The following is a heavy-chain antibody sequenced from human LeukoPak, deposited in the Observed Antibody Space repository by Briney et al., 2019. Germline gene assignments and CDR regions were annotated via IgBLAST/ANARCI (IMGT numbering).Heavy chain of an antibody. D-gene: IGHD5-18*01. Sequence: GESLKISCKGSGYSFTSYWIGWVRQMPGKGLEWMGIIYPGDSDTRYSPSFQGQVTISADKSISTAYLQWSSLKASDTAMYYCARQGYSYGKEEDYYYYYMDAWGKGTTVTVSS. CDR1: GYSFTSYW. CDR2: IYPGDSDT. J-gene: IGHJ6*03. V-gene: IGHV5-51*01. CDR3: ARQGYSYGKEEDYYYYYMDA.